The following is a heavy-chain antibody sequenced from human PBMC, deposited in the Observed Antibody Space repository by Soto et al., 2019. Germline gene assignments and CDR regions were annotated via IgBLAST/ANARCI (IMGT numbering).Heavy chain of an antibody. Sequence: QVQLVQSGAEVKKPGSSVKVSCKASGGTFSSYAISWVRQAPGQGLEWMGGIIPIFGTANYAQKFKGRVTITGDESTSTAYMELSSLRSEDTAVYYCARDKSPHDISGSYYFDYWGQGTLVTVSS. V-gene: IGHV1-69*01. D-gene: IGHD3-22*01. J-gene: IGHJ4*02. CDR2: IIPIFGTA. CDR3: ARDKSPHDISGSYYFDY. CDR1: GGTFSSYA.